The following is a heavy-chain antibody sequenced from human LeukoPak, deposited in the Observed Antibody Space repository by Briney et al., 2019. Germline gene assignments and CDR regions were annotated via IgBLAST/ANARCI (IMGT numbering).Heavy chain of an antibody. CDR1: GFTASSNY. CDR3: ASGRYGSGSYGDY. CDR2: IYSGGST. D-gene: IGHD3-10*01. V-gene: IGHV3-53*01. Sequence: PVGSLRLSCAASGFTASSNYMSWVRQAPGKGLERVSVIYSGGSTYYADSVKGRFTISRDNSKNTLYLQMNSLRAEDTAVYYCASGRYGSGSYGDYWGQGTLVTVSS. J-gene: IGHJ4*02.